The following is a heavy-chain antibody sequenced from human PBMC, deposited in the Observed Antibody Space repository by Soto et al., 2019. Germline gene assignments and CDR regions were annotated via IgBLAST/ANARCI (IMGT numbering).Heavy chain of an antibody. CDR3: TTDSGSSGYYYYYYGMDV. Sequence: GGSLRLSCAASGFTFSNAWMNWVRQAPGKGLEWVGRIKSKTDGGTTDYAAPVKGRFTISRDDSKNTLYLQMNSLKTEDTAVYYCTTDSGSSGYYYYYYGMDVWGQGTKVTVSS. V-gene: IGHV3-15*07. CDR1: GFTFSNAW. CDR2: IKSKTDGGTT. D-gene: IGHD3-22*01. J-gene: IGHJ6*02.